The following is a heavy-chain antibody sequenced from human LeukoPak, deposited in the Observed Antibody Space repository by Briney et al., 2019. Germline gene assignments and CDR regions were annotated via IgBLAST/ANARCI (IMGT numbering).Heavy chain of an antibody. Sequence: GGSLRLSCAASGFTFTNYVMTWVRQAPGKGLEWVSGISVSGADTYYADSVKGRFTISRDNSKNTVSLRMNSLRAEDSAVYYCASRKEYTTSSVFYWGQGTLVTVSS. V-gene: IGHV3-23*01. CDR3: ASRKEYTTSSVFY. D-gene: IGHD6-6*01. CDR1: GFTFTNYV. CDR2: ISVSGADT. J-gene: IGHJ4*02.